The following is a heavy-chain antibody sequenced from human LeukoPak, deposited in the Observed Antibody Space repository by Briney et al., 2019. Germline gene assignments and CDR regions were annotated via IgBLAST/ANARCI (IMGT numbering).Heavy chain of an antibody. CDR2: IKGDGSST. J-gene: IGHJ4*02. Sequence: QPGGSLRLSCAASGFTFSTYWMHWVRQAPGKGLVWVARIKGDGSSTIYADSVKGRFTISRDNSKNTLYLQTSSLRAEDTAVYYCAGASTTVPNLLDHWGRGTLVTVSS. D-gene: IGHD4-17*01. V-gene: IGHV3-74*01. CDR1: GFTFSTYW. CDR3: AGASTTVPNLLDH.